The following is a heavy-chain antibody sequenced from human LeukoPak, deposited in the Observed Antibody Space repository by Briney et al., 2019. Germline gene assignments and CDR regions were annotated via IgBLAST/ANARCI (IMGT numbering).Heavy chain of an antibody. CDR3: ARAGPRRDGYNGDY. CDR2: IFYTGNTNHHPSYNT. CDR1: GGSISSYT. Sequence: SSETLSLTCTVAGGSISSYTWSWIRQPAGKGLEWIGYIFYTGNTNHHPSYNTNYTPSHKRRVTIPGHTSKHQFSLKLSSVTAADTAVYYCARAGPRRDGYNGDYWGQGTLVTVSS. D-gene: IGHD5-24*01. J-gene: IGHJ4*02. V-gene: IGHV4-59*01.